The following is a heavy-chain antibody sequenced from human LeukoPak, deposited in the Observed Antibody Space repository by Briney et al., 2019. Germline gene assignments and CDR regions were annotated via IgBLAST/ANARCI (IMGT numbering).Heavy chain of an antibody. V-gene: IGHV3-64D*09. CDR3: ANTAATV. D-gene: IGHD6-13*01. J-gene: IGHJ1*01. Sequence: GGSLRLSCSASGFTFSSYAMYWVRQAPGKGLDYVSTIGSTGGSTDYADSVKGRFTNSRDNSKNTLYLQMSSLRVEDTAVYYCANTAATVWGQGTLVTVSS. CDR1: GFTFSSYA. CDR2: IGSTGGST.